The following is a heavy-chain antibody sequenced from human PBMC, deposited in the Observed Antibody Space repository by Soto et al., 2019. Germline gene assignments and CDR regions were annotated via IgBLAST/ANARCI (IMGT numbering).Heavy chain of an antibody. Sequence: QVQLVESGGGVVQPGRSLRLSCAASGFTFSNYAMHWVRQAPGKGLEWVAVISYDGSNKYYADSVKGRFTISRDNSKNTLFLQMNSLRAEDTAVYYCAKDYDDSSGYYSEYFQHWGQGTLVTVSS. CDR2: ISYDGSNK. J-gene: IGHJ1*01. CDR3: AKDYDDSSGYYSEYFQH. D-gene: IGHD3-22*01. CDR1: GFTFSNYA. V-gene: IGHV3-30*18.